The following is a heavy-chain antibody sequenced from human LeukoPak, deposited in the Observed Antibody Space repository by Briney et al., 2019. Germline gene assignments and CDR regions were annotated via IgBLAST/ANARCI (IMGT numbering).Heavy chain of an antibody. Sequence: GESLKISCKGSGYSFTTYWIAWVRQMPGKGLEWMGIIYCGDSDTRYSPSFQGQVTISADKSISTAYLQWSSLRASDTAMYYCVRLEGNSNFDGWGQGPLVTVSS. V-gene: IGHV5-51*01. CDR3: VRLEGNSNFDG. CDR1: GYSFTTYW. J-gene: IGHJ4*02. CDR2: IYCGDSDT. D-gene: IGHD4-23*01.